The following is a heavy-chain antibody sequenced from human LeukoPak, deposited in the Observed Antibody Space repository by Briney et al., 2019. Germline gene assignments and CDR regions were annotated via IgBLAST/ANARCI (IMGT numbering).Heavy chain of an antibody. V-gene: IGHV3-73*01. D-gene: IGHD1-26*01. CDR3: TRVGSSTDY. J-gene: IGHJ4*02. CDR1: GFTFSGSA. Sequence: GGSLRLSCAASGFTFSGSAMHWVRQASGKGLEWVGRIRSKANSYATAYAASVKGRFTISRDDSRNTAYLQMNSLKTEDTAVYYCTRVGSSTDYWGQGTLVTVSS. CDR2: IRSKANSYAT.